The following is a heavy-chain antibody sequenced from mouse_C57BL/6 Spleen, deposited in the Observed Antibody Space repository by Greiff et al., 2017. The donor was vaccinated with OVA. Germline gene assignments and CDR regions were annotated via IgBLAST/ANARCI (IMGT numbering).Heavy chain of an antibody. CDR2: IYPGDGDT. V-gene: IGHV1-80*01. J-gene: IGHJ4*01. D-gene: IGHD2-5*01. Sequence: QVHVKQSGAELVKPGASVKISCKASGYAFSSYWMNWVKQRPGKGLEWIGQIYPGDGDTNYNGKFKGKATLTADKSSSTAYMQLSSLTSEDSAVYFCARCYSNYTMDYWGQGTSVTVSS. CDR3: ARCYSNYTMDY. CDR1: GYAFSSYW.